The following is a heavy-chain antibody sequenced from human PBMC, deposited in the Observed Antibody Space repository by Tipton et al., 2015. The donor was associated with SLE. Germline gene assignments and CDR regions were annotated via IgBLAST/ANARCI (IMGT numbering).Heavy chain of an antibody. J-gene: IGHJ6*03. CDR3: ARRGELGIYYYLDV. CDR1: GGSISGGTYY. CDR2: VYASGIT. D-gene: IGHD7-27*01. V-gene: IGHV4-61*02. Sequence: TLSLTCTVSGGSISGGTYYWSWIRQPVGKGLEWIGRVYASGITDYNPSLKSRVAISVDTSENQFSLKLSSVTAADTAVYFCARRGELGIYYYLDVWGKGTTVTVSS.